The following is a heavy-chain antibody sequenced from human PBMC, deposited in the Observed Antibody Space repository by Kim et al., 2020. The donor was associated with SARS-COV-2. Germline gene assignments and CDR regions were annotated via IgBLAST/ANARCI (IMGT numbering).Heavy chain of an antibody. CDR3: ARAPIAMIVVVQAFDI. CDR1: GGSISSGTYY. Sequence: SETLSLTCTVSGGSISSGTYYWSWIRQHPGKGLEWIGYIYFSGSTYYNPSLKSRVTISVDTSKNPFALKLSSVTAADTAVYYCARAPIAMIVVVQAFDIWGQGTMVTVSS. J-gene: IGHJ3*02. V-gene: IGHV4-31*03. D-gene: IGHD3-22*01. CDR2: IYFSGST.